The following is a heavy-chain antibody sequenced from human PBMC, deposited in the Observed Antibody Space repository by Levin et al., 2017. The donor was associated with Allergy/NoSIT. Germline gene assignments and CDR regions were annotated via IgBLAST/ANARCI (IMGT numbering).Heavy chain of an antibody. CDR3: ARAADSSTWYPLDY. J-gene: IGHJ4*02. V-gene: IGHV1-46*01. CDR2: IHPGAGST. CDR1: GYTFSSYY. D-gene: IGHD6-13*01. Sequence: ASVKVSCKASGYTFSSYYVYWVRQSPGQGLEWMGVIHPGAGSTTYAQRFQGRVTMTRDTSTSTLYMDLSSLTSEDTAVYYCARAADSSTWYPLDYWGQGTLVIVS.